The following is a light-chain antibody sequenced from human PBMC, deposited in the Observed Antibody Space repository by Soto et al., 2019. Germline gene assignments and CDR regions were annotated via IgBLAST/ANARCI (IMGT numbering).Light chain of an antibody. V-gene: IGLV2-14*03. CDR3: YSCSRSSGTRYV. CDR1: SSDIGTYNY. CDR2: DVS. J-gene: IGLJ1*01. Sequence: QSALTQPASVSGSPGQSITISCTGTSSDIGTYNYVSWYQQHPCQAPKLMIYDVSNRPSGVSDRFSGSKSGNTASLTISGLQAEDEADYYCYSCSRSSGTRYVFGTGTKLTVL.